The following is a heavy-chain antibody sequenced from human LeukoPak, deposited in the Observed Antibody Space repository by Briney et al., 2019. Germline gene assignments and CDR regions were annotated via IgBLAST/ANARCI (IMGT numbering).Heavy chain of an antibody. Sequence: ASVKVSCKASGYTFTSYGISWVRQAPGQGLEWMGWISAYNGNTNYAQKLQGRVTMTTDTSTSTAYMELSSLRSEDTAVYYCARGFRGRITMVRGVIITSVLASGSYYYYMDVWGKGTTVTVSS. D-gene: IGHD3-10*01. CDR2: ISAYNGNT. CDR1: GYTFTSYG. J-gene: IGHJ6*03. V-gene: IGHV1-18*01. CDR3: ARGFRGRITMVRGVIITSVLASGSYYYYMDV.